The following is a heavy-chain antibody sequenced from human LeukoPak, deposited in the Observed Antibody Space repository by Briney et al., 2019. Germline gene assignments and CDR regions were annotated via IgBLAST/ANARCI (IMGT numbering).Heavy chain of an antibody. D-gene: IGHD1/OR15-1a*01. CDR1: GFTFSSYA. CDR2: FSGSGGST. V-gene: IGHV3-23*01. CDR3: ARAGNIRFDY. Sequence: PGGSLRLSCEASGFTFSSYAMSWVRQAPGKGLEWVSGFSGSGGSTYYADSVKSRFTISRDNSKNTLYLQMNSLRAEDTAVYYCARAGNIRFDYWGQGTLVTVSS. J-gene: IGHJ4*02.